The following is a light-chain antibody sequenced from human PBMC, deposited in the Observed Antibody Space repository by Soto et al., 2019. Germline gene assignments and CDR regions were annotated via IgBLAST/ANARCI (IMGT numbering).Light chain of an antibody. CDR1: QSVSSN. Sequence: IGITKSPTTLSVSQGERATLSCRASQSVSSNLAWYQQKPGQAPRLLIYGASTRATGIPARFSGSGSGTEFTLTISSLQSEDFAVYYCQQYNNWPETFGQGTKVDIK. J-gene: IGKJ1*01. CDR2: GAS. CDR3: QQYNNWPET. V-gene: IGKV3-15*01.